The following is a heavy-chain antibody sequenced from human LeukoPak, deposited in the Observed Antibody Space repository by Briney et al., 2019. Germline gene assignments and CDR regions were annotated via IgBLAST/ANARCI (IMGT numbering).Heavy chain of an antibody. CDR1: GGSFSGYY. CDR3: ARLEQDYFDY. D-gene: IGHD6-13*01. CDR2: INHSGST. V-gene: IGHV4-34*01. Sequence: PSETLSLTCAVYGGSFSGYYWSWIRQPPGKGLEWIGEINHSGSTNYNPSLKSRVTISVDTSKNQFSLKLSSVTAADTAVYYCARLEQDYFDYWGQGTLVTVSS. J-gene: IGHJ4*02.